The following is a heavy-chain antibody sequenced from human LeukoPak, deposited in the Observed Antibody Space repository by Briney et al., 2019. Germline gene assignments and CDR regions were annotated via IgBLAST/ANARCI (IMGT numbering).Heavy chain of an antibody. V-gene: IGHV3-30*02. CDR3: AKEGESSSTEIDY. CDR1: GFTFSSYG. CDR2: IRYDGSNK. J-gene: IGHJ4*02. D-gene: IGHD6-6*01. Sequence: GGSLRLSCAASGFTFSSYGMHWVRQAPGKGLEWVAFIRYDGSNKYYADSVKGRFTISRDNSKNTLYLQMNSLRAEDTAVYYCAKEGESSSTEIDYWGQGTLVTVSS.